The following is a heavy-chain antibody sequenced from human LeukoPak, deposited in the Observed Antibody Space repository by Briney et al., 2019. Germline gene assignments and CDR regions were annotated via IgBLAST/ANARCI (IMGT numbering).Heavy chain of an antibody. CDR1: GYTFTSYY. CDR2: IIPIFGTA. V-gene: IGHV1-69*13. J-gene: IGHJ4*02. D-gene: IGHD3-16*01. CDR3: ASYDYVWGSF. Sequence: SVKVSCKASGYTFTSYYLHWVRQAPGQGLEWMGGIIPIFGTANYAQKFQGRVTITADESTSTAYMELSSLRSEDTAVYYCASYDYVWGSFWGQGTLVTVSS.